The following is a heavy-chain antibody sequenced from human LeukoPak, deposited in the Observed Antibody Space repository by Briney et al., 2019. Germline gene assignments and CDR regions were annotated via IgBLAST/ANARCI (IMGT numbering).Heavy chain of an antibody. CDR2: ISSSSSYI. J-gene: IGHJ3*02. V-gene: IGHV3-21*01. CDR3: AMASAVSNAFDI. Sequence: GGSLRLSCAASGFTFSSYSMNWVRQAPVKELEWVSSISSSSSYIYYADSVRGRFTISRDNAKNSLYLQMNSLRVEDTAVYYCAMASAVSNAFDIWGQGTMVTVSS. CDR1: GFTFSSYS. D-gene: IGHD2-2*01.